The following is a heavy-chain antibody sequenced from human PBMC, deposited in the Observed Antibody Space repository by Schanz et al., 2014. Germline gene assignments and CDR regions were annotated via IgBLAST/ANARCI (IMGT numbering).Heavy chain of an antibody. Sequence: VQLVESGGGVVQPGRSLRLSCAASGFTFSNFAIHWVRQAPGKGLEWVSVLYSGGTTFYADSVKGRFTISRDNSKNTLYLQMNSLGPGDTAVYYCARDSVEAVAGLWGQGTLVIVSS. CDR1: GFTFSNFA. CDR2: LYSGGTT. V-gene: IGHV3-66*01. D-gene: IGHD6-19*01. J-gene: IGHJ4*02. CDR3: ARDSVEAVAGL.